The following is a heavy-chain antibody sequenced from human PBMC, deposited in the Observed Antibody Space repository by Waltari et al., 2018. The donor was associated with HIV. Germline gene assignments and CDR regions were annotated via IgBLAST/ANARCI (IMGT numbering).Heavy chain of an antibody. CDR3: AKVSRGFGVVSYYYYGMDV. D-gene: IGHD3-3*01. CDR1: GFTFSSYA. J-gene: IGHJ6*02. Sequence: EVQLLESGGGLVQPGGSLRLSCAASGFTFSSYAMSWVRQAPGKGLEWVSAIRGTGGSTYYADPVKGQFTISRDNSKNTLYLQMNSLRAEDTAVYYCAKVSRGFGVVSYYYYGMDVWGQGTTVTVSS. V-gene: IGHV3-23*01. CDR2: IRGTGGST.